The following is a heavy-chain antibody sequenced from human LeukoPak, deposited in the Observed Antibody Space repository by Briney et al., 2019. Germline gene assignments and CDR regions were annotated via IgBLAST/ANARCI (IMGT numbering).Heavy chain of an antibody. V-gene: IGHV4-4*02. CDR3: ARDRFEYSSSYYYMDV. D-gene: IGHD6-6*01. CDR1: GGSISSSNW. Sequence: SETLSLTCAVSGGSISSSNWWSWVRQPPGKGLEWIGEIYHSGSTNYNPSLKSRVTISVDRSKNQFSLKLSSVTAADTAVYYCARDRFEYSSSYYYMDVWGKGTTVTVSS. J-gene: IGHJ6*03. CDR2: IYHSGST.